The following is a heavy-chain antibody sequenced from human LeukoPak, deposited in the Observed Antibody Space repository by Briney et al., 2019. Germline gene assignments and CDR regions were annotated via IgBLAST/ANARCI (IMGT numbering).Heavy chain of an antibody. J-gene: IGHJ4*02. CDR1: GYSFTDYW. D-gene: IGHD3-10*01. CDR2: IYPGDSDT. Sequence: GESLKISCKGSGYSFTDYWIGWVRQMPGKGLEWIGIIYPGDSDTKYSPSFQGQVTISADKSISTAYLQWSSLKASDTAIYYCARLYGSGSHHYYFDCWGQGTLVTVSS. V-gene: IGHV5-51*01. CDR3: ARLYGSGSHHYYFDC.